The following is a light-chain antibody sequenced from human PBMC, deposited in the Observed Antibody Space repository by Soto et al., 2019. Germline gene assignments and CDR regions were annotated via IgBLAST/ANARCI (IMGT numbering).Light chain of an antibody. V-gene: IGKV3-20*01. CDR1: QSLTSSY. Sequence: EIVLTQSPGTLSLSPGETATLSCRASQSLTSSYLAWYQQRPGQAPSLLIYGVSSRATGIPDRFSGSGYGTDFTLTITTLQPEDVGIYYCQQCHATPLTFGQGTRLEIK. CDR2: GVS. J-gene: IGKJ5*01. CDR3: QQCHATPLT.